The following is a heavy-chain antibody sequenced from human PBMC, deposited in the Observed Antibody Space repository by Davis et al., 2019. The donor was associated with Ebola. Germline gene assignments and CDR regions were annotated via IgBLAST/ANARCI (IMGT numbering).Heavy chain of an antibody. D-gene: IGHD3-9*01. J-gene: IGHJ4*02. V-gene: IGHV1-18*04. CDR2: ISGFNTST. CDR1: GYTLTSYG. CDR3: ARAPNYDVLTGTSSYYFDY. Sequence: ASVKVSCKSSGYTLTSYGLVWVRQAPGLGLEWMGWISGFNTSTNFAQKFQGRVTVSKDTSTNTAYMDLRSLTSDDTAIYYCARAPNYDVLTGTSSYYFDYWGQGTLVTVSS.